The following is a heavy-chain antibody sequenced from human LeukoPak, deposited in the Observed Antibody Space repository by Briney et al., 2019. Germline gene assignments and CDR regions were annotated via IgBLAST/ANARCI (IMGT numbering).Heavy chain of an antibody. CDR3: ARGGYYGSGNDFRFDP. CDR2: IYYSGST. V-gene: IGHV4-59*01. J-gene: IGHJ5*02. Sequence: SETLSLTCTVSGGSTSSYYWSWIRQPPGKGLEWIGYIYYSGSTNYKPSLKSRVTISVDTSKNQFSLKLSSVTAADTAVYYCARGGYYGSGNDFRFDPWGQGTLVTVSS. CDR1: GGSTSSYY. D-gene: IGHD3-10*01.